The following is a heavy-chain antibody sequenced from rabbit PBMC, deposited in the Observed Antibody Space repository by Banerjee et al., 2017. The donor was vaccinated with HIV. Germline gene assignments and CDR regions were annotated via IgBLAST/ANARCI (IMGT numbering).Heavy chain of an antibody. CDR2: MHTSSGST. Sequence: QEQLVESGGGLVQPGASLTLTCTASGFTFSSSYYMSWVRQAPGKGLEWIGCMHTSSGSTWYANWAKGRFTISKTSSTTVTLQMTSLTAADTAPYFCARDLAAVTGWNFGLWGQGTLVTVS. CDR1: GFTFSSSYY. D-gene: IGHD7-1*01. V-gene: IGHV1S45*01. J-gene: IGHJ3*01. CDR3: ARDLAAVTGWNFGL.